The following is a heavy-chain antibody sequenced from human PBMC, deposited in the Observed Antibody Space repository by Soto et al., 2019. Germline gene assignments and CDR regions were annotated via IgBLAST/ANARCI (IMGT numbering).Heavy chain of an antibody. J-gene: IGHJ5*02. Sequence: QVQLQESGPGLVKPSETLSLTCTVSGGSVSSGSYYWSWIRQPPGKGLEWIGYIYYSGSTNYNPSRKSRVTISVDTSKNQFSLKLSSVTAADTAVYYCARRARGSSWVNWFDPWGQGTLVTVSS. CDR2: IYYSGST. CDR3: ARRARGSSWVNWFDP. V-gene: IGHV4-61*01. CDR1: GGSVSSGSYY. D-gene: IGHD6-13*01.